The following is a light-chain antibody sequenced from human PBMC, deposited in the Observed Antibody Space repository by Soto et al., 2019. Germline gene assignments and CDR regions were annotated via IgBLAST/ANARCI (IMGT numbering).Light chain of an antibody. CDR1: QNIATQF. Sequence: VLTQSPGTLSLSPGERATLSCRASQNIATQFFTWYQQRPGQAPRVLIYGTSTRATGIPDRFSGSGSGTDFSLTIRRLEPEDFAVYYCQLYSSSSGYTFGQGTKLEIK. J-gene: IGKJ2*01. CDR2: GTS. CDR3: QLYSSSSGYT. V-gene: IGKV3-20*01.